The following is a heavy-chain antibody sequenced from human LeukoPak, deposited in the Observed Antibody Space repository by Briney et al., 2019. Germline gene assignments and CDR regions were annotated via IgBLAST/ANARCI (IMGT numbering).Heavy chain of an antibody. J-gene: IGHJ3*02. D-gene: IGHD2-15*01. CDR1: GGSISSYY. V-gene: IGHV4-59*08. CDR2: IYYSGST. Sequence: SETLSLTCTVSGGSISSYYWSWIRQPPGKGLEWIGYIYYSGSTNYNPSLKSRVTISVDTSKNQFSLKLSSVTAADTAVHYCARHVRMDIVVVVAATLAFDIWGQGTMVTVSS. CDR3: ARHVRMDIVVVVAATLAFDI.